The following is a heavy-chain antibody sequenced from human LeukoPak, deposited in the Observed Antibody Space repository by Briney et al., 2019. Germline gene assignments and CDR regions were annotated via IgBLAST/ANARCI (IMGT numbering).Heavy chain of an antibody. D-gene: IGHD3-10*01. CDR2: ISSSSSYI. CDR3: ARSRDVLLWFGELFRPKGFDY. V-gene: IGHV3-21*01. Sequence: GGSLRLSCAASGFTFSSYSMNWVRQAPGKGLEWVSSISSSSSYIYYADSVKGRFTISRDNAKNSLYLQMNSLRAEDTAVYYCARSRDVLLWFGELFRPKGFDYWGQGTLVTVSS. CDR1: GFTFSSYS. J-gene: IGHJ4*02.